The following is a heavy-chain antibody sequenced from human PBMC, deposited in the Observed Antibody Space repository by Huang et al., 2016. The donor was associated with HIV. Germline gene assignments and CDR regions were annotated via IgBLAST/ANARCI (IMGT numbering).Heavy chain of an antibody. CDR1: GYTFDSYW. J-gene: IGHJ4*02. CDR2: IDPGDPDT. Sequence: EVHLVQSGAEVKEPGESLKISCQASGYTFDSYWIGWVRQMPGKGLEWMGVIDPGDPDTRYDPSFQGQVTISADQSINTAYLQWSSLKASDTAIYFCARQGLWLPPTDPFDYWGQGTPVTVSA. V-gene: IGHV5-51*01. CDR3: ARQGLWLPPTDPFDY. D-gene: IGHD3-10*01.